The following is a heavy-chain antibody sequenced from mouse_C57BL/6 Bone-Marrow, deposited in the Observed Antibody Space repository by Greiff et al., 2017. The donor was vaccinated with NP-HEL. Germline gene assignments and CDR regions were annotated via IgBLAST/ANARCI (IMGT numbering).Heavy chain of an antibody. J-gene: IGHJ4*01. CDR3: ARNYYGYAGYAMDY. CDR1: GYTFTSYW. CDR2: IDPSDSYT. D-gene: IGHD2-2*01. V-gene: IGHV1-69*01. Sequence: QVQLQQPGAELVMPGASVKLSCKASGYTFTSYWMHWVKQRPGQGLKWIGEIDPSDSYTNYNQKFKGKSTLTVDKSSSTAYMQLSSLTSEDSAVYYCARNYYGYAGYAMDYWGQGTSVTVSS.